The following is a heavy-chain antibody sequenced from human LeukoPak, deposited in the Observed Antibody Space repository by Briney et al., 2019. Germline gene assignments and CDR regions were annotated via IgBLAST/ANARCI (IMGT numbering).Heavy chain of an antibody. D-gene: IGHD3-16*02. Sequence: SETLSLTCDVSGGSIDSTNWWNCVRQTPGKGLEWIGEIHHDGRINYNPSLKSRVTLSVDKSKNQFSLRLNSVTAADTAMYYCARSHDHLWGNYPDYWGQGTLVTVSS. CDR3: ARSHDHLWGNYPDY. CDR1: GGSIDSTNW. J-gene: IGHJ4*02. V-gene: IGHV4/OR15-8*01. CDR2: IHHDGRI.